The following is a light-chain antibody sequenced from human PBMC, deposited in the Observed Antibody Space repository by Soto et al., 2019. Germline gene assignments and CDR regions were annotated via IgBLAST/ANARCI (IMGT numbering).Light chain of an antibody. V-gene: IGLV2-23*02. J-gene: IGLJ1*01. CDR2: EVT. CDR1: SSDVGSYNL. CDR3: CSYAGSSTFNYV. Sequence: QSVLTQPASVSGSPGQSITISCTGTSSDVGSYNLVSWYRQHPGKAPKLMIYEVTKRPSGVSNRFSGSKSGNTASLTISGLQAEDEADYYCCSYAGSSTFNYVCGTGTKLTVL.